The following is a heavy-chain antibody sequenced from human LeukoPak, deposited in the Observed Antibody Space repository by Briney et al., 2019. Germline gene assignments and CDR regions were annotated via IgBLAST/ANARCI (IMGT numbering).Heavy chain of an antibody. J-gene: IGHJ4*02. V-gene: IGHV1-46*01. CDR3: ARARGIVVVYDY. CDR2: INPSGGST. CDR1: GYTFTSYY. D-gene: IGHD3-22*01. Sequence: ASVNVSCKASGYTFTSYYMHWVRQAPGQGLEWMGIINPSGGSTSYAQKFQGRVTMTGDTSTSTVYMELSSLRSEDTAVYYCARARGIVVVYDYWGQGTLVTVSS.